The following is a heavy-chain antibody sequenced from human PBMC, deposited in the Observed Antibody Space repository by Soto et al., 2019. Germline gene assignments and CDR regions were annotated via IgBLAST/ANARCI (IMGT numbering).Heavy chain of an antibody. V-gene: IGHV3-23*01. Sequence: GGSLRLSCAASGFTFSSYAMSWVRQAPGKGLEWVSAISGSGGSTYYADSVKGRFTISRDNSKNTLYLQMNSLRAEDTAVYYCAGGGLRGIGYFDYWGQGTLVTVPS. CDR2: ISGSGGST. CDR1: GFTFSSYA. D-gene: IGHD4-17*01. J-gene: IGHJ4*02. CDR3: AGGGLRGIGYFDY.